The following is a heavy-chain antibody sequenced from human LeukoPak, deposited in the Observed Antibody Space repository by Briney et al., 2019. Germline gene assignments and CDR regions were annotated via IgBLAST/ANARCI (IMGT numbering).Heavy chain of an antibody. J-gene: IGHJ6*03. D-gene: IGHD3-9*01. V-gene: IGHV3-30*02. CDR2: IRYDGSNK. CDR1: GFTFSSYG. Sequence: PGGSLRLSCAASGFTFSSYGMHWVRQAPGKGLEWVAFIRYDGSNKYYADSVKGRFTISRDNSKNTLYLQMNSLRAEDTAVYCCAKGTPDYDILTGYYDYYYYYMDVWGKGTTVTISS. CDR3: AKGTPDYDILTGYYDYYYYYMDV.